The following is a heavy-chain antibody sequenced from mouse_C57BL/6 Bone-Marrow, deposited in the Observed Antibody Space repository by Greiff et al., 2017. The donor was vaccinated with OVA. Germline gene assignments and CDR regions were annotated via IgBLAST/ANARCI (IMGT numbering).Heavy chain of an antibody. CDR2: ISDGGSYT. CDR1: GFTFSSYA. CDR3: ARGHYYGRRWYFDV. J-gene: IGHJ1*03. Sequence: EVKLVESGGGLVKPGGSLKLSCAASGFTFSSYAMSWVRQTPEKRLEWVATISDGGSYTYYPDNVKGRFTISRDNAKNNLYLQMSHLKSEDTAMYYCARGHYYGRRWYFDVWGTGTTVTVSS. V-gene: IGHV5-4*03. D-gene: IGHD1-1*01.